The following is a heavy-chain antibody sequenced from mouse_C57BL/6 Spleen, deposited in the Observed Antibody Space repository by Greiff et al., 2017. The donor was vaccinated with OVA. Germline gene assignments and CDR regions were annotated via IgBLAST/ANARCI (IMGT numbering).Heavy chain of an antibody. D-gene: IGHD2-2*01. J-gene: IGHJ2*01. CDR1: GFNIKDYY. CDR3: TTEGMVTTRDFDY. Sequence: VQLQQSGAELVRPGASVKLSCTASGFNIKDYYMHWVKQRPEQGLEWIGRIDPEDGDTEYAPKFQGKATMTADTSSNTAYLQLSSLTTEDTAVYYCTTEGMVTTRDFDYWGQGTTLTVSS. V-gene: IGHV14-1*01. CDR2: IDPEDGDT.